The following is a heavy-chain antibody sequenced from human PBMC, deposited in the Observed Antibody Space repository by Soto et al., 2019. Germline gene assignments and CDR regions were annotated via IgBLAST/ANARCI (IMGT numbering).Heavy chain of an antibody. CDR1: GGSISSGGYY. CDR3: SRDLRKRGESYVRNMDV. CDR2: IYYSGST. D-gene: IGHD7-27*01. V-gene: IGHV4-31*03. Sequence: SETLSLTCTVSGGSISSGGYYWSWIRQQPGKGLEWIGYIYYSGSTYYNPSLKSRVTISVDTSKNQFSLKLSSVTAADTAVYFCSRDLRKRGESYVRNMDVWGQGTMVTVSS. J-gene: IGHJ6*02.